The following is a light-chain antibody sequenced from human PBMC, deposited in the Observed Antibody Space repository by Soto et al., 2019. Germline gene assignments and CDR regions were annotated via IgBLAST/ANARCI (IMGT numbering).Light chain of an antibody. Sequence: QSALTQPASVSGSPGQSITISCTGTSSDVGLYNLVSWYQQLPGKAPKLIIYEVNERPSGISDRFSGSKSGNTASLTISGLKDEDEADYYCCSYVGSSILMFGGGTKVTV. J-gene: IGLJ3*02. CDR3: CSYVGSSILM. V-gene: IGLV2-23*02. CDR2: EVN. CDR1: SSDVGLYNL.